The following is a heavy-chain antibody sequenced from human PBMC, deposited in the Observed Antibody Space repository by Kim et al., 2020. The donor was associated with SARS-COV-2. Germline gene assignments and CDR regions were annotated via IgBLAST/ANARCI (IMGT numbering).Heavy chain of an antibody. Sequence: GESLKISCKGSGYSFTSYWIAWVRQMPGKGLEWMGIIYPGDSDTRYSPTFQGQVTISADKSISTAYLQWSSLKASDTAIYYCASPKRQCSSDSCPEQYWGQGSLVTVSS. J-gene: IGHJ4*02. D-gene: IGHD2-2*01. V-gene: IGHV5-51*01. CDR1: GYSFTSYW. CDR3: ASPKRQCSSDSCPEQY. CDR2: IYPGDSDT.